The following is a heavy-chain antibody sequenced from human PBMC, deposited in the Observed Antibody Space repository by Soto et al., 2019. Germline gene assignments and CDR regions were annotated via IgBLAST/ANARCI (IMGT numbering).Heavy chain of an antibody. V-gene: IGHV3-30*19. D-gene: IGHD3-22*01. Sequence: QVQLVESGGGVVQPGRSLRLSCAASGFSLSDYGMHWVRQAPGKGLQWVAVISFDGSSKQYADSVKGRFTISRDNSKNTLHFQVKGLRADDTAVYFCVRGTYDSSDRYYVPPFASWGQGTLVTVSS. J-gene: IGHJ4*02. CDR1: GFSLSDYG. CDR3: VRGTYDSSDRYYVPPFAS. CDR2: ISFDGSSK.